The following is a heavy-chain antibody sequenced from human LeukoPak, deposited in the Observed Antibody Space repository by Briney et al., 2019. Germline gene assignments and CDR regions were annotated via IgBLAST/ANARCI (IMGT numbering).Heavy chain of an antibody. D-gene: IGHD6-19*01. CDR3: AKDFVILAGIDY. Sequence: GGSLRLSCAASGFTFSKAWMNWVRQAPGKGLEWVAVISYDGSNKYYADSVKGRFTISRDNSKNTLYLQMNSLRAEDTAVYYCAKDFVILAGIDYWGQGTLVTVSS. V-gene: IGHV3-30*18. CDR2: ISYDGSNK. J-gene: IGHJ4*02. CDR1: GFTFSKAW.